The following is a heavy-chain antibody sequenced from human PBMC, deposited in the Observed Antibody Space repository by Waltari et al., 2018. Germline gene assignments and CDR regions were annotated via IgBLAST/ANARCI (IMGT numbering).Heavy chain of an antibody. V-gene: IGHV4-38-2*01. CDR2: IYHSGSA. Sequence: QVQLQESGPGLVKPSETLSLTCAVSGYSIGSGYYWGWIRQPQGKGVEWIGSIYHSGSAYYNPSLKSRVTTSVDTSKNQFCLKRSSVTAADTAVYYWARRADTMSPIWLWHFELWGRGTLVTVSS. CDR3: ARRADTMSPIWLWHFEL. CDR1: GYSIGSGYY. J-gene: IGHJ2*01. D-gene: IGHD3-22*01.